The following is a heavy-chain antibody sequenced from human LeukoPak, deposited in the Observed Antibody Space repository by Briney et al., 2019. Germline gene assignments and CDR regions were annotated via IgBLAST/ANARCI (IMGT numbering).Heavy chain of an antibody. J-gene: IGHJ4*02. Sequence: PGGSLRLSCAASGFIFSSYAMHWVRQAPGKGLEWVSSISSSTSCIYYADSVKGRFTISRDNAKNSLNLQMNSLRAEDTAVYYCARGSTVTYFFDYWGQGTLVTVSS. CDR2: ISSSTSCI. CDR3: ARGSTVTYFFDY. CDR1: GFIFSSYA. D-gene: IGHD4-17*01. V-gene: IGHV3-21*01.